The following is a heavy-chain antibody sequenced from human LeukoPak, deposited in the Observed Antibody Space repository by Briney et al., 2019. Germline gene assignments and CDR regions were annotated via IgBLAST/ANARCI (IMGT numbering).Heavy chain of an antibody. D-gene: IGHD5-18*01. V-gene: IGHV4-34*01. CDR1: GGSFSGYY. Sequence: SETLSLTCAVYGGSFSGYYWSWIRQPPGKGLEWIGEINHSGSTNYNPSLKSRVTISVDTSKNQFSLKLSSVTAADTAVYYCAREQLWYGYYYYYYMDVWGKGTTVTVSS. CDR2: INHSGST. CDR3: AREQLWYGYYYYYYMDV. J-gene: IGHJ6*03.